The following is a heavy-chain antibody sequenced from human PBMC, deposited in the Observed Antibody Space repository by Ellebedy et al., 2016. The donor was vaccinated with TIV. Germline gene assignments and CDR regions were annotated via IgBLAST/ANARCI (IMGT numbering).Heavy chain of an antibody. D-gene: IGHD2/OR15-2a*01. CDR2: IKEDGTEK. CDR3: ARDGVRPYFYNGMDV. CDR1: GFTFSGYW. J-gene: IGHJ6*02. Sequence: PGGSLRLSCAASGFTFSGYWMNWVRQAPGTGLEWVANIKEDGTEKYYVDSVKGRFTISRDNAKNSLYLQMNSLRAEDTAVYYCARDGVRPYFYNGMDVWGQGTTVSVSS. V-gene: IGHV3-7*01.